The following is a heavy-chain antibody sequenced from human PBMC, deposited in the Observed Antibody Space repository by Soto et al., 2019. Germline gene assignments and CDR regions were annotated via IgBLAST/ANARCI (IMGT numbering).Heavy chain of an antibody. J-gene: IGHJ4*02. V-gene: IGHV4-39*01. CDR2: IYYTGST. CDR3: ASQVWFGELRY. D-gene: IGHD3-10*01. CDR1: GDSVSSSSYY. Sequence: QMQLQESGPGLVKPSETLSLTCTVSGDSVSSSSYYWGWIRQPPGKGLEWIGSIYYTGSTYYNPSLKSRVTISADPSKNKFSLKLSSVTAADTAVYYCASQVWFGELRYWGQGTLVTVSS.